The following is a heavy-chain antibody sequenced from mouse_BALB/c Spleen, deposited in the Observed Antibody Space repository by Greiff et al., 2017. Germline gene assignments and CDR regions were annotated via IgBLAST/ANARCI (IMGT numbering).Heavy chain of an antibody. CDR2: IYPSDSYT. V-gene: IGHV1-69*02. Sequence: QVQLKQPGAELVRPGASVKLSCKASGYTFTSYWINWVKQRPGQGLEWIGNIYPSDSYTNYNQKFKDKATLTVDKSSSTAYMQLSSPTSEDSAVYYCTRREDGKGAMDYWGQGTSVTVSS. CDR3: TRREDGKGAMDY. J-gene: IGHJ4*01. CDR1: GYTFTSYW. D-gene: IGHD2-1*01.